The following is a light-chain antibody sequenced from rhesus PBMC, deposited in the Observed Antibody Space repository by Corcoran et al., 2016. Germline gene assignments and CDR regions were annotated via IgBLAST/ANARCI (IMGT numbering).Light chain of an antibody. CDR2: KAS. CDR3: QQYSSRPLT. Sequence: DIQMTQSPSSLSASVGDTVTITCRASQGISSWLAWYQQKPGKAPKLLIKKASSLQSGVPSRFSGSGTGTDFTLTISSLQSEDFATYCCQQYSSRPLTFGGGTKVELK. CDR1: QGISSW. J-gene: IGKJ4*01. V-gene: IGKV1-22*01.